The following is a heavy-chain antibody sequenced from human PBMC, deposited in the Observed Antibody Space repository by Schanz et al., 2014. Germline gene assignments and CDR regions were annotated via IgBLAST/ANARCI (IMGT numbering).Heavy chain of an antibody. J-gene: IGHJ4*02. D-gene: IGHD2-8*02. CDR3: AKTLFPGGTQTFGN. CDR1: GFTFSSYA. V-gene: IGHV3-23*04. Sequence: EVQLVQSGGGLVQPGGSLRLSCAASGFTFSSYAMSWVRQAPGKGLEWVSAISGSGGSTYYADSVKGRFTISRDNAKNSLYLQMDSLRVEDTAVYYCAKTLFPGGTQTFGNWGRGTLVTVSS. CDR2: ISGSGGST.